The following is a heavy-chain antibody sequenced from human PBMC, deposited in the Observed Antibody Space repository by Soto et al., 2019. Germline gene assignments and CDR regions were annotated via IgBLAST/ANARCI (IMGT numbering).Heavy chain of an antibody. Sequence: SETLSLTCTVSGGSISSPDHHWTWIRQSPGKGLEWIGAIYYSASTYYNPSLKSRVTLSVDTSKNQFSVRLNSVTASDTAVYYCAPLSVSLSGPYGIHVWGQGTTVTVSS. V-gene: IGHV4-30-4*01. CDR2: IYYSAST. D-gene: IGHD2-15*01. CDR1: GGSISSPDHH. J-gene: IGHJ6*02. CDR3: APLSVSLSGPYGIHV.